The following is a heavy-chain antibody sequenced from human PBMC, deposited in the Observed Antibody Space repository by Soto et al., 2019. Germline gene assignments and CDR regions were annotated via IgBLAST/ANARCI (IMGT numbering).Heavy chain of an antibody. Sequence: AGLKLSGNGSGYSIPGSWTSLVRHINVKVLEFMGIIYPAYSDTRYSPSFQGQVTISADKAISTAYLQWSSLKASDTAMYFCARNELYGYSTASDAFDMWGQGNLVTGSS. D-gene: IGHD5-18*01. V-gene: IGHV5-51*01. CDR1: GYSIPGSW. CDR2: IYPAYSDT. J-gene: IGHJ3*02. CDR3: ARNELYGYSTASDAFDM.